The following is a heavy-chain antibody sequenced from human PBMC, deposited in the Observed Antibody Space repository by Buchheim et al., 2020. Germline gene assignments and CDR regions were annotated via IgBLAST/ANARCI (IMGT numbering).Heavy chain of an antibody. D-gene: IGHD3-22*01. CDR2: IRSKANSYAT. CDR1: GFTFSGSA. Sequence: EVQLVESGGGLVQPGGSLKLSCAASGFTFSGSAMHWVRQASGKGLEWVGRIRSKANSYATAYAASVKGRFTISRDDSKNTAYLQMNSLKTEDTAVYYCTSVLEVGITMIVAGHWGQGTL. J-gene: IGHJ4*02. CDR3: TSVLEVGITMIVAGH. V-gene: IGHV3-73*01.